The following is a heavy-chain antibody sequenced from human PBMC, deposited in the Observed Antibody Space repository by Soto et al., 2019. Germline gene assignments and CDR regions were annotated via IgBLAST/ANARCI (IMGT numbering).Heavy chain of an antibody. CDR1: GYTFTSYG. Sequence: ASVKVSCKASGYTFTSYGISWVRQAPGQGLEWMGWISAYNGNTNYAQKLQGRVTMTTDTSTSTAYMELRSLRSDDTAVYYCARGPYRWKPLGPFDYWGQGTLVTVSS. CDR2: ISAYNGNT. CDR3: ARGPYRWKPLGPFDY. J-gene: IGHJ4*02. D-gene: IGHD7-27*01. V-gene: IGHV1-18*01.